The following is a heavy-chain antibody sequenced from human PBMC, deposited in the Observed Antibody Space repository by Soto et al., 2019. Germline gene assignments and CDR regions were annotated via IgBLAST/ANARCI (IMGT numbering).Heavy chain of an antibody. V-gene: IGHV4-31*03. CDR2: IYYSGST. D-gene: IGHD3-9*01. CDR1: GGSISSGGYY. J-gene: IGHJ4*02. CDR3: ARVPDILTGYFIDY. Sequence: SETLSLTCTVSGGSISSGGYYWSWIRQHPGKGLEWIGYIYYSGSTYYNPSLKSRVTISVDTSKNQSSLKLSSVTAADTAVYSCARVPDILTGYFIDYWGQGTLVTVSS.